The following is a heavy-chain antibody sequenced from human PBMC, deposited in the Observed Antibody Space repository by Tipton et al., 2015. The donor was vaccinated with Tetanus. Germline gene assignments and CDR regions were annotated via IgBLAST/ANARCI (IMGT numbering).Heavy chain of an antibody. CDR1: GFTFSSYS. CDR3: AREEVLLWFGEGWFDP. CDR2: ISSSSSYI. D-gene: IGHD3-10*01. Sequence: SLRLSCAASGFTFSSYSMNWVRQAPGKGLKWVSSISSSSSYIYYADSVKGRFTISRDNAKNSLYLQMNSLRAEDTAVYYCAREEVLLWFGEGWFDPWGQGTLVTVSS. V-gene: IGHV3-21*01. J-gene: IGHJ5*02.